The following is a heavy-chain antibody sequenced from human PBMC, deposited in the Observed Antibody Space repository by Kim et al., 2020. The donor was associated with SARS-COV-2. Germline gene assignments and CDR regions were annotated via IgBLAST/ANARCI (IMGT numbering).Heavy chain of an antibody. Sequence: SETLSLTCSVSGGSVSMFSYYWAWIRQSPDKGLEWIGTVHRSGTTFYNPSLKSRVTVSVDMSKNQFPLNLTSLTASDTAIYYCARRDTYTFDYWGQGTVVTVSA. V-gene: IGHV4-39*01. CDR3: ARRDTYTFDY. D-gene: IGHD5-18*01. J-gene: IGHJ4*02. CDR1: GGSVSMFSYY. CDR2: VHRSGTT.